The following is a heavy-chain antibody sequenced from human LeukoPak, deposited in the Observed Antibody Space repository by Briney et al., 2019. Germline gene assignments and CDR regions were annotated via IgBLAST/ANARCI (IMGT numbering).Heavy chain of an antibody. J-gene: IGHJ6*03. Sequence: ASVKDSCKASGYTFTSYDINWVRQATGQGLEWMGWMNPNSGNTGYAQKFQGRVTMTRNTSISTAYMELSRLRSDDTAVYYCARADVLVVAAYYYYYMDVWGKGTTVTVSS. D-gene: IGHD2-15*01. CDR3: ARADVLVVAAYYYYYMDV. V-gene: IGHV1-8*01. CDR1: GYTFTSYD. CDR2: MNPNSGNT.